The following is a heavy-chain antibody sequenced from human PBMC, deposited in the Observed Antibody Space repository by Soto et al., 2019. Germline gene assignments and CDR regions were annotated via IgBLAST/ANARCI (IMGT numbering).Heavy chain of an antibody. D-gene: IGHD2-15*01. CDR2: ISYDGSNK. V-gene: IGHV3-30*18. CDR1: GFTFSSYG. J-gene: IGHJ4*02. CDR3: AKDHWVVAATILA. Sequence: SLRLSCAASGFTFSSYGMHWVRQAPGKGLEWVAVISYDGSNKYYADSVKGRFTISRDNSKNTLYLQMNSLRAEDTAVYYCAKDHWVVAATILAWGQGTLVTVSS.